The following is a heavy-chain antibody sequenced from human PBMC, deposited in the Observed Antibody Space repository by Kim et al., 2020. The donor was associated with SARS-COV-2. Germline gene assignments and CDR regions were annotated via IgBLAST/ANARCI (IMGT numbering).Heavy chain of an antibody. CDR2: IDPSDSYT. CDR3: ARRRITMVRGVPNNWFDP. J-gene: IGHJ5*02. CDR1: GYSFTSYW. V-gene: IGHV5-10-1*01. D-gene: IGHD3-10*01. Sequence: GESLKISCKGSGYSFTSYWISWVRQMPGKGLEWMGRIDPSDSYTNYSPSFQGHVTISADKSISTAYLQWSSLKASDTAMYYCARRRITMVRGVPNNWFDPWGQGTLVTVSS.